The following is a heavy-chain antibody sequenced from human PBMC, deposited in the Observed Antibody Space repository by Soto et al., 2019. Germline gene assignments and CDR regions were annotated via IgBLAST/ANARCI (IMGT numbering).Heavy chain of an antibody. Sequence: ASETLSLTCAVYGGSFSGYYWSWIRQPPGKGLEWIGEINLSGSTNYNPSLKSRVTISVDTSKNQFSLKLSSVTAADTAVYYCARRGILSSSWYAPPGWVRGFYYFDYWGQGTLVTVSS. CDR3: ARRGILSSSWYAPPGWVRGFYYFDY. J-gene: IGHJ4*02. CDR1: GGSFSGYY. CDR2: INLSGST. V-gene: IGHV4-34*01. D-gene: IGHD6-13*01.